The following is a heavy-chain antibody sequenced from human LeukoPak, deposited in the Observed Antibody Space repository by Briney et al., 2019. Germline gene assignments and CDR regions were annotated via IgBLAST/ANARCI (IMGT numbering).Heavy chain of an antibody. J-gene: IGHJ4*02. D-gene: IGHD3-9*01. CDR3: ARGPLYYDILTGYYTTTIEGWFGY. CDR1: GYTFTSYD. Sequence: GASVKVSCKASGYTFTSYDINWVRQATGQGLEWMGWMNPNSGNTGYAQKFQGRVTMTRNTSISTAYMELSPVTAADTAVYYCARGPLYYDILTGYYTTTIEGWFGYWGQGTLVTVSS. CDR2: MNPNSGNT. V-gene: IGHV1-8*01.